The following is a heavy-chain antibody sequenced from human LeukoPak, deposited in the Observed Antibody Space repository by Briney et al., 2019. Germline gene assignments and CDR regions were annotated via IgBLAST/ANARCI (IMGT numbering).Heavy chain of an antibody. CDR3: VISAYDDSDQYFDL. D-gene: IGHD4-17*01. CDR2: ISFAGGRT. Sequence: PGGSLRLSCVGSGFSVDNYAVNWVREAPGKGLELFSSISFAGGRTYYTDSVKGRLTISRDNSKNTQYMQMNSLRDEATAEYCCVISAYDDSDQYFDLWGRGTLVTVSS. V-gene: IGHV3-23*01. J-gene: IGHJ2*01. CDR1: GFSVDNYA.